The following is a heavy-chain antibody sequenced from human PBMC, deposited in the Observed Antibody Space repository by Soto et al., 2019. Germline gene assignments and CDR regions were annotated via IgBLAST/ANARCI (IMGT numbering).Heavy chain of an antibody. V-gene: IGHV1-69*19. J-gene: IGHJ4*02. D-gene: IGHD3-10*01. Sequence: QVQLVQSGAEMKKPGSSVKVSCQSSGGTFNPYARNWVRRPPGQAPEWMGDISPMFGAANYAPKFQGRVTITADESTGTSYMQLSSLTSEDTALYFCAREVQVHTPAFVYWGQGTLVTVSS. CDR3: AREVQVHTPAFVY. CDR2: ISPMFGAA. CDR1: GGTFNPYA.